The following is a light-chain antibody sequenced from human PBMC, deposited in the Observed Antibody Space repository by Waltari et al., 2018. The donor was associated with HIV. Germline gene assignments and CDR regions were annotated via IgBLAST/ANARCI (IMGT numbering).Light chain of an antibody. Sequence: QSALTQPASVSGSPGQSIPISCTATSSDVGGYKSVSWYQHLPGKAPKLMIYEVTNRPSGVSDRFSGSKSGNTASLTISGLQAEDEADYYCSSYTTDSTLVFGAGTKLTVL. CDR2: EVT. CDR3: SSYTTDSTLV. V-gene: IGLV2-14*01. CDR1: SSDVGGYKS. J-gene: IGLJ3*02.